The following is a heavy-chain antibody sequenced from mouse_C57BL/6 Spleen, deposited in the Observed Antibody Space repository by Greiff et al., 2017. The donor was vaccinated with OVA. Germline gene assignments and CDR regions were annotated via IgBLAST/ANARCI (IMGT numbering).Heavy chain of an antibody. CDR2: IDPETGGT. Sequence: VQLQQSGAELVRPGASVTLSCKASGYTFTDYEMHWVKQTPVHGLEWIGAIDPETGGTAYNQKFKGKAILTADKSSSTAYMELRSLTSEDSAVYYCTRRVYWAFDYWGQGTTLTVSS. D-gene: IGHD4-1*01. CDR1: GYTFTDYE. CDR3: TRRVYWAFDY. J-gene: IGHJ2*01. V-gene: IGHV1-15*01.